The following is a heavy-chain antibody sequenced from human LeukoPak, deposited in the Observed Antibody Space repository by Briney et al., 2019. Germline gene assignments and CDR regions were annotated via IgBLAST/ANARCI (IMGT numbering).Heavy chain of an antibody. CDR3: ARGAAGSSWYKGYIDY. D-gene: IGHD6-13*01. CDR1: GFTFSSYA. V-gene: IGHV3-30-3*01. Sequence: GGSLRLSCAASGFTFSSYAMSWVRQAPGKGLEWVAVISYDGSNKYYADSVKGRFTISRDNSKNTLYLQMNSLRAEDTAVYYCARGAAGSSWYKGYIDYWGQGTLVTVSS. CDR2: ISYDGSNK. J-gene: IGHJ4*02.